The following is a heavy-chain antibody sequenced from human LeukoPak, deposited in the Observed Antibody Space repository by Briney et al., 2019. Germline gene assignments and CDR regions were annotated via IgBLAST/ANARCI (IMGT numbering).Heavy chain of an antibody. V-gene: IGHV3-23*01. CDR2: ISGSGGST. CDR1: GFTFSSYA. J-gene: IGHJ3*02. Sequence: GASLRLSCAASGFTFSSYAMSWVRQAPGKGLEWVSAISGSGGSTYYADSVKGRFTISRDNSKNTLYLRMNSLRAEDTAVYYCAKVVAARLDAFDIWGQGTMVTVSS. D-gene: IGHD2-15*01. CDR3: AKVVAARLDAFDI.